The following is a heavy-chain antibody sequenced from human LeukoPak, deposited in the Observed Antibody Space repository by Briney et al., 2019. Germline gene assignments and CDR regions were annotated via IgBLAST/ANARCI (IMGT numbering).Heavy chain of an antibody. CDR2: ISSSSSYI. V-gene: IGHV3-21*01. D-gene: IGHD1-26*01. J-gene: IGHJ3*02. CDR3: ARDKARSGSYRGAFDI. CDR1: GFTFSSYS. Sequence: PGGSLRLSCAASGFTFSSYSMNWVRQAPGKGLEWVSSISSSSSYIYYADSVKGRFTISRDNAKNSLYLQMNSLRAEDTAVYYCARDKARSGSYRGAFDIWGQGTMVTVSS.